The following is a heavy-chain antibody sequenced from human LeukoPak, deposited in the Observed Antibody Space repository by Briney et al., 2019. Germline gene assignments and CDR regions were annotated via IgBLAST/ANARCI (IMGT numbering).Heavy chain of an antibody. CDR2: IYYSGST. CDR3: ARKEVAAPAYFDY. J-gene: IGHJ4*02. Sequence: PSQTLSLTCTVSGGSISSGGYYWSWIRQHPGKGLEWIGYIYYSGSTYYNPSLKSRVTISVDTSKNQFSLKLSSVTAADTAVYYCARKEVAAPAYFDYWGQGTLVTVSS. D-gene: IGHD6-13*01. CDR1: GGSISSGGYY. V-gene: IGHV4-31*03.